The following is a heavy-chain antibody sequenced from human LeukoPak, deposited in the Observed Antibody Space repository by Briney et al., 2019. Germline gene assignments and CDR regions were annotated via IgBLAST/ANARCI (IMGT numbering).Heavy chain of an antibody. CDR2: ISGSGGST. D-gene: IGHD3-3*01. J-gene: IGHJ6*03. V-gene: IGHV3-23*01. CDR1: GFTFSSYA. Sequence: GGSLRLSCAASGFTFSSYAMSWVRQAPGKGLEWVSAISGSGGSTYYADSVKGRFTISRDNPKNTLYLQMNSLRAEDTAVYYCAKPERGYLLYYYMDVWGKGTTVTVSS. CDR3: AKPERGYLLYYYMDV.